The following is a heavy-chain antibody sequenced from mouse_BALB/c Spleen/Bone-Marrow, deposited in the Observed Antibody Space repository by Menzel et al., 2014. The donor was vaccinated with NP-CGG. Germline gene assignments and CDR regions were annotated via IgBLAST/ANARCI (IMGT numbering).Heavy chain of an antibody. D-gene: IGHD1-1*01. J-gene: IGHJ2*01. CDR2: IDPANGNT. CDR3: ARYYYGTRYYFDY. Sequence: EVQLVESGAELVKPGASVKLSCTASGFNIKDTYMHWVKQRPEQGLEWIGRIDPANGNTKYDPKFQGKATITADTSSSTAYLQLNSLTSEDTAVYYCARYYYGTRYYFDYWGQGTTLTVSS. CDR1: GFNIKDTY. V-gene: IGHV14-3*02.